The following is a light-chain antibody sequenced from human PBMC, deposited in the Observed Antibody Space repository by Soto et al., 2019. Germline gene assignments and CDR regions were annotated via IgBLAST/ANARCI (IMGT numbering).Light chain of an antibody. CDR2: TNP. CDR3: ASWDDSRNGPV. Sequence: QSVLTQPPSASGTPGQRVTISCSGSSSNVGGNPVNWYQHVPTTAPKLLIYTNPQRPSGVPDRFSGSTSGTSASLAISGLQYDDEADYYCASWDDSRNGPVFGTGTKLTVL. V-gene: IGLV1-44*01. J-gene: IGLJ1*01. CDR1: SSNVGGNP.